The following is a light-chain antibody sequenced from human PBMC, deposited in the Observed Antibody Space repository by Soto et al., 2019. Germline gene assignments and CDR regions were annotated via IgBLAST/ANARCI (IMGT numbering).Light chain of an antibody. CDR1: QSVSSTS. CDR3: QQYGSSGT. Sequence: EIVLTQSPGTLSWSAGERATLSCGASQSVSSTSLAWYQQKPGQAPRLLMYGASNRATGIPDRFSGSGSGTDFTLTISRLEPEDSAVYYCQQYGSSGTFGQGTKVDIK. J-gene: IGKJ1*01. CDR2: GAS. V-gene: IGKV3-20*01.